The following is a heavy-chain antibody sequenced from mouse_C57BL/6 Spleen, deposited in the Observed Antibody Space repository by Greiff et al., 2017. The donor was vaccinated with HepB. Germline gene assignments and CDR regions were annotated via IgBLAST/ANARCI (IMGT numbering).Heavy chain of an antibody. CDR2: ISYDGSN. D-gene: IGHD3-3*01. CDR1: GYSITSGYY. Sequence: DVQLVESGPGLVKPSQSLSLTCSVTGYSITSGYYWNWIRQFPGNKLEWMGYISYDGSNNYNPSLKNRISITRDTSKNQFFLKLNSVTTEDTATYYCAAGSPFDVWGTGTTVTVSS. CDR3: AAGSPFDV. V-gene: IGHV3-6*01. J-gene: IGHJ1*03.